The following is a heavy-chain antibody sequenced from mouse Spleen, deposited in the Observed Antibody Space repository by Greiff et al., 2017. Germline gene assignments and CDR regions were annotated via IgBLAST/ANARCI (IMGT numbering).Heavy chain of an antibody. CDR1: GYTFTSYT. V-gene: IGHV1-4*01. CDR2: INPSSGYT. J-gene: IGHJ1*01. Sequence: VQGVESGAELARPGASVKMSCKASGYTFTSYTMHWVKQRPGQGLEWIGYINPSSGYTNYNQKFKDKATLTADKSSSTAYMQLSSLTSEDSAVYYCAREGRDWYFDVWGAGTTVTVSS. D-gene: IGHD1-1*01. CDR3: AREGRDWYFDV.